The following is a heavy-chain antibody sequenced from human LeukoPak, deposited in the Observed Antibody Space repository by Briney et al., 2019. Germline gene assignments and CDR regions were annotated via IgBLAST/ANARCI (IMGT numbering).Heavy chain of an antibody. D-gene: IGHD1-7*01. CDR1: GGSFSGYY. CDR3: ARHSSGGGTTWHYYYYGMDV. J-gene: IGHJ6*02. CDR2: INHSGST. V-gene: IGHV4-34*01. Sequence: SETLSLTCAVYGGSFSGYYWSWIRQPPGKGLEWIGEINHSGSTYYNPSLKSRVTISVDTSKNQFSLKLSSVTAADTAVYYCARHSSGGGTTWHYYYYGMDVWGQGTTVTVSS.